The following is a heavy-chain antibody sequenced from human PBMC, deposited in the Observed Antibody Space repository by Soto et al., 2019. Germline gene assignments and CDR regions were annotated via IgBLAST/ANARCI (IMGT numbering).Heavy chain of an antibody. D-gene: IGHD3-10*01. V-gene: IGHV3-23*01. J-gene: IGHJ3*02. CDR1: GFTFSSYA. Sequence: GGSLRLSCAASGFTFSSYAMSWVRQAPGKGLEWVSAISGSGGSTYYADSVKGRFTSSRDNSKNTLYLQMNSLRAEDTAVYYCAKDGLESSGSSYDAFDIWGQGTMVTVSS. CDR2: ISGSGGST. CDR3: AKDGLESSGSSYDAFDI.